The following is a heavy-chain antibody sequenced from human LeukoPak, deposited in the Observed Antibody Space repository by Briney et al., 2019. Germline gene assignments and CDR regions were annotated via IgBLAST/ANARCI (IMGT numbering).Heavy chain of an antibody. V-gene: IGHV1-2*06. J-gene: IGHJ4*02. CDR3: ARVPPKSLVAAPPDY. Sequence: ASVKVSCKASGYTFTGYYMHWVRQAPGQGLEWMGRINPNSGGTNYAQKFQGRVTMTRDTSISTAYMELSRLRSDDTAVYHCARVPPKSLVAAPPDYWGQGTLVTVSS. D-gene: IGHD2-15*01. CDR1: GYTFTGYY. CDR2: INPNSGGT.